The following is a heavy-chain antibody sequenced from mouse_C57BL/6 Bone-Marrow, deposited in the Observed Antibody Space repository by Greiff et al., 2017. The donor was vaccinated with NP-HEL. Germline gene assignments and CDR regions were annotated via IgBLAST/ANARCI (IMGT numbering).Heavy chain of an antibody. CDR1: GYTFTDYY. Sequence: QVQLKQSGPELVKPGASVKISCKASGYTFTDYYINWVKQRPGQGLEWIGWIFPGSGSTYYNEKFKGKATLTVDKSSSTAYMLLSSLTSEDSAVYFCARPDYYGSSYVGYWGQGTTLTVSS. J-gene: IGHJ2*01. CDR2: IFPGSGST. V-gene: IGHV1-75*01. CDR3: ARPDYYGSSYVGY. D-gene: IGHD1-1*01.